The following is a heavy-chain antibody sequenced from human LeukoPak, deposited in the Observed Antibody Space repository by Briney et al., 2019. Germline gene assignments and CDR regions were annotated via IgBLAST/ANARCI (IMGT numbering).Heavy chain of an antibody. CDR2: VFDSGNT. V-gene: IGHV4-4*07. CDR3: AREGQWLGEMDF. D-gene: IGHD6-19*01. J-gene: IGHJ4*02. Sequence: NASETLSLTCTVSRGSIQSHFWSWVRQPAGKGLEWIGRVFDSGNTDYNPSPNGRVTLSVDTSKNEFSLTLTSVTAADTAVYYCAREGQWLGEMDFWGPGILVTVSS. CDR1: RGSIQSHF.